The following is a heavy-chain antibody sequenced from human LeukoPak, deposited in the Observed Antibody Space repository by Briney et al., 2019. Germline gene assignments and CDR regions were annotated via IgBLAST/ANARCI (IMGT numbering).Heavy chain of an antibody. CDR3: ASQRERSPLSF. J-gene: IGHJ4*02. CDR2: INPSGGST. Sequence: ASVKVSCKASGYTFTSYYMHWVRQAPGQGLEWMGIINPSGGSTSYAQKFQGRVTMTRDTSTGTVYMELSSLRSEDTAVYYCASQRERSPLSFWGQGTPVTVSS. D-gene: IGHD5-24*01. CDR1: GYTFTSYY. V-gene: IGHV1-46*01.